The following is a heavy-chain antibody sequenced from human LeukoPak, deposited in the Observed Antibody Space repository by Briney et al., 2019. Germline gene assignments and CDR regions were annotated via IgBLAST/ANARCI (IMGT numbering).Heavy chain of an antibody. D-gene: IGHD3-16*01. CDR2: VIYSGST. J-gene: IGHJ5*02. CDR1: GFSFSIYG. CDR3: ARGGSFVVVPSAVMGWFDP. Sequence: GSLRLSCAASGFSFSIYGMHWIRQPPGKGLEWIGYVIYSGSTNYNPSLKSRVSISVDTSKNQFSLKLTSVTAADTAVYYCARGGSFVVVPSAVMGWFDPWGPGTPVTVSS. V-gene: IGHV4-59*12.